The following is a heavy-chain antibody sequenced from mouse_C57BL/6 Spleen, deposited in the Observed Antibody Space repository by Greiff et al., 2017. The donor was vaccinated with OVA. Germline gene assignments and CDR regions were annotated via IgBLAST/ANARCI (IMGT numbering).Heavy chain of an antibody. CDR2: ILPGSGST. J-gene: IGHJ3*01. V-gene: IGHV1-9*01. CDR1: GYTFTGYW. CDR3: AIYDGTTETWFAY. D-gene: IGHD2-3*01. Sequence: QVQLQQSGAELMKPGASVKLSCKATGYTFTGYWIEWVKQRPGHGLEWIGEILPGSGSTNYNEKFKGKATLTADTSSNTAYMQLSSLTTEDSAIYYGAIYDGTTETWFAYWGQGTLVTVSA.